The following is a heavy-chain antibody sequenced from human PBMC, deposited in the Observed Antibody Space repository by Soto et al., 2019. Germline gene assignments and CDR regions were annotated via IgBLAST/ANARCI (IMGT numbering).Heavy chain of an antibody. J-gene: IGHJ6*02. CDR3: ARGRQRVLRYFDWSDPYYYYYGMDL. CDR2: INPSGGST. Sequence: AASVKVSCKASGYTFTSYYMHWVRQAPGQGLEWMGIINPSGGSTSYAQKFQGRVTMTRDTSTSTVYMELSSLRSEDTAVYYCARGRQRVLRYFDWSDPYYYYYGMDLWGQGTTVTGSS. D-gene: IGHD3-9*01. V-gene: IGHV1-46*01. CDR1: GYTFTSYY.